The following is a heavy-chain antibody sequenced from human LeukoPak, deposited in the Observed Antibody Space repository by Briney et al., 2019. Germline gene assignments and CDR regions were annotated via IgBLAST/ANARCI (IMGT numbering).Heavy chain of an antibody. Sequence: GGSLRLPCAASGFTFSNAWMSWVRQAPGKGLEWVGRIKSKTDGGTTDYAAPVKGRFTISRDDSKNTLYLQMNSLKTEDTAVYYCTTEGDSSGYPLFDYWGQGTLVTVS. CDR1: GFTFSNAW. CDR3: TTEGDSSGYPLFDY. J-gene: IGHJ4*02. D-gene: IGHD3-22*01. CDR2: IKSKTDGGTT. V-gene: IGHV3-15*01.